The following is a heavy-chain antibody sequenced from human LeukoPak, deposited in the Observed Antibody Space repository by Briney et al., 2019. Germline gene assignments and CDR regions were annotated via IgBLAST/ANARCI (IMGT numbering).Heavy chain of an antibody. V-gene: IGHV3-23*01. J-gene: IGHJ3*02. CDR1: GFTFSSYA. CDR2: ISGSGGST. D-gene: IGHD3-10*01. CDR3: ARDRSGSYYMGPNAFDI. Sequence: GGSLRLSCAASGFTFSSYAMSWVRQAPGKGLEWVSAISGSGGSTYYADSVKGRFTISRDNSKNTLYLQMNSLRAEDTAVYYCARDRSGSYYMGPNAFDIWGQGTMVTVSS.